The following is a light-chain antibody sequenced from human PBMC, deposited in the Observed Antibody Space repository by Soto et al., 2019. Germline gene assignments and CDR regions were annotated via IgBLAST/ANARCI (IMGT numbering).Light chain of an antibody. CDR1: QYINTR. CDR3: HQRQSWPRT. V-gene: IGKV3-11*01. Sequence: EIVLTQSPATLSSFPGDRVTLSCRASQYINTRLAWYQHRPGQAPRLLIYQTSIRAAGIPARFSASGSGTDFTLTIRDVQPEDFALYYCHQRQSWPRTFGQGTKVDI. CDR2: QTS. J-gene: IGKJ1*01.